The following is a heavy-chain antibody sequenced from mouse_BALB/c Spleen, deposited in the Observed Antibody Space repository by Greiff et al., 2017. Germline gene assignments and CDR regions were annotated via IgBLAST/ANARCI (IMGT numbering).Heavy chain of an antibody. Sequence: EVQVVESGGGLVKPGGSLKLSCAASGFTFSDYYMYWVRQTPEKRLEWVATISDGGSYTYYPDSVKGRFTISRDNAKNNLYLQMSSLKSEDTAMYYCARGGDQAWFAYWGQGTLVTVSA. CDR1: GFTFSDYY. CDR2: ISDGGSYT. D-gene: IGHD2-13*01. CDR3: ARGGDQAWFAY. V-gene: IGHV5-4*02. J-gene: IGHJ3*01.